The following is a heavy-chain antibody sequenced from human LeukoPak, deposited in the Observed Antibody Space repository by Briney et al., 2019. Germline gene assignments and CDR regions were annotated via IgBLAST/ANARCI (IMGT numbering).Heavy chain of an antibody. V-gene: IGHV1-69*13. CDR2: IIPIFGTA. CDR3: AREKTGYSGLYYYGMDV. J-gene: IGHJ6*02. Sequence: SVKVSCKASGGTFSSYAISWVRQAPGQGLEWMGGIIPIFGTANYAQKFQGRVTITADESTSTAYMELSSLRSEDTAVYYCAREKTGYSGLYYYGMDVWGQGTTVIVSS. D-gene: IGHD5-12*01. CDR1: GGTFSSYA.